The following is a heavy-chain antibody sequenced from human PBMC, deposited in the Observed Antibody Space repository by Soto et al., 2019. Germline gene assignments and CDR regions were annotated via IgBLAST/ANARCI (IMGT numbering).Heavy chain of an antibody. V-gene: IGHV4-31*03. D-gene: IGHD6-13*01. CDR3: ARDRRAAHGTRGSIDP. J-gene: IGHJ5*02. CDR2: IYYTGST. Sequence: LSLTCNVSGDYIRSGGYYWSWIRQRPGKDLEWIGYIYYTGSTYYNRSLRSRLSMSVDTSENQFSLKLTSVTAADTAVYYCARDRRAAHGTRGSIDPWGQGIMVTVSS. CDR1: GDYIRSGGYY.